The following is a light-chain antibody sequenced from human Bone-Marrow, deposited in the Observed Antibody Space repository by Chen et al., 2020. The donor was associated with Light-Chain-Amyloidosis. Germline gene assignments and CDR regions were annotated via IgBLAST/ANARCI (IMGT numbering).Light chain of an antibody. V-gene: IGKV1-39*01. CDR2: GAS. Sequence: DIQMTQSPSSLSASVGDRVTITCRASQSIRSYLNWYQQVPGKAPQVLIYGASSLQSWVPSRFSGSRSGTDFSRTFSRLQPEAFATWCYQQRVTLGQGTKL. CDR3: QQRVT. CDR1: QSIRSY. J-gene: IGKJ2*01.